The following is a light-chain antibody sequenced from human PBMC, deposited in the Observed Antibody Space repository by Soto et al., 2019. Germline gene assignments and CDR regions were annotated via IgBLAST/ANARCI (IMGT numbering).Light chain of an antibody. Sequence: EIVMTQSPATLSVSLGERVTLSCRASQSVFSSLAWYQQKPGQAPRLLIYGAATRPIGIPARFSRSGSGTEFTLTISSLQSEDFAGYFCQQYHSWPAFGRGTRVEIK. V-gene: IGKV3-15*01. CDR1: QSVFSS. CDR2: GAA. J-gene: IGKJ4*02. CDR3: QQYHSWPA.